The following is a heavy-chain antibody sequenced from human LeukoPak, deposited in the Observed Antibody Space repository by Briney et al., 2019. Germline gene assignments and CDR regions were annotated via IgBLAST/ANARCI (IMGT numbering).Heavy chain of an antibody. V-gene: IGHV4-34*01. CDR3: ASSRYCSSTSCYYRRGYYYYYYGMDV. Sequence: PSETLSLTCAVYGGSFSGYYWSWIRQPPGKGLEWIGEINHSGSTNYNPSLKSRVTISVDTSKNQFSLKLSSVTAADTAVYYCASSRYCSSTSCYYRRGYYYYYYGMDVWGQGTTVTVSS. CDR1: GGSFSGYY. CDR2: INHSGST. J-gene: IGHJ6*02. D-gene: IGHD2-2*01.